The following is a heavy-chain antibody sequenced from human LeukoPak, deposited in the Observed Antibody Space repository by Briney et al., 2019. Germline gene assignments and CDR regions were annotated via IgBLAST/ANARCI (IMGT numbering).Heavy chain of an antibody. CDR2: IYYSGST. CDR3: ARRQRGYSYGLLHYFDY. J-gene: IGHJ4*02. CDR1: GGSISSSSYY. Sequence: SETLSLTCTVSGGSISSSSYYWGWIRQPPGKGLEWIGSIYYSGSTYYNPSLKSRVTISVDTSKNQFSLKLSSVTAADTAVYYCARRQRGYSYGLLHYFDYWGQGTLVTVSS. D-gene: IGHD5-18*01. V-gene: IGHV4-39*01.